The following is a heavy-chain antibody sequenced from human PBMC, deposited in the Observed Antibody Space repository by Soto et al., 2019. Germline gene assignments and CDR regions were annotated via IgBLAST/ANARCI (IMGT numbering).Heavy chain of an antibody. Sequence: QVQLQESGPGLVKPSQTLSLTCTVSGGSISSGGYYWSWIRQHPGKGLEWIGYIYYSGSTYYNPSLKRRVTISVDTSKNQFSLKLSSVPAADTGVYYCAGIYSGSPGGTLRYWGQGTLVTVSS. CDR3: AGIYSGSPGGTLRY. CDR2: IYYSGST. J-gene: IGHJ4*02. D-gene: IGHD1-26*01. CDR1: GGSISSGGYY. V-gene: IGHV4-31*03.